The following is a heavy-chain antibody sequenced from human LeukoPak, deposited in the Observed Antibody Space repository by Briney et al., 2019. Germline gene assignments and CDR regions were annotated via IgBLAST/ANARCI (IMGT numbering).Heavy chain of an antibody. D-gene: IGHD1-26*01. CDR2: INPNSGGT. J-gene: IGHJ4*02. Sequence: ASVKVSCKASGSTFTGYYIHWARQAPGQGLEWMGWINPNSGGTNYAQKFQGRVTMTRDTSISTAYMELSRLRSDDTAVYYCASPGGSYSSFDYWGQGTLVTVSS. V-gene: IGHV1-2*02. CDR3: ASPGGSYSSFDY. CDR1: GSTFTGYY.